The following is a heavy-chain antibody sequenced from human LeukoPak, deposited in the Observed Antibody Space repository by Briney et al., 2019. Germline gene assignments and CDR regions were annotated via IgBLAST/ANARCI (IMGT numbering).Heavy chain of an antibody. J-gene: IGHJ5*01. CDR3: ARRVGFYGSGSLNYFDP. CDR2: IFRTGST. V-gene: IGHV4-39*02. D-gene: IGHD3-10*01. Sequence: SETLSLTCAVSGGSIDSSSYYWGWIRQPPGKGLEWIGSIFRTGSTYYSASLKSRVSISVDTSKNHIALKLTSVTAADTAVYFCARRVGFYGSGSLNYFDPWGQGILVSVS. CDR1: GGSIDSSSYY.